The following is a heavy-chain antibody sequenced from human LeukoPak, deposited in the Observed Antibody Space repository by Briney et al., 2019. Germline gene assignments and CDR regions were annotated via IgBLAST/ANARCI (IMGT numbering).Heavy chain of an antibody. J-gene: IGHJ3*02. D-gene: IGHD3-10*01. Sequence: ASVKVSCKASGGTFSSYAISWVRQAPGQGLEWMGGIIPIFGTANYAQKFQGRVTITADKSTSPAYMELSSLRSEDTAVYYCARAVSRRFGELSYDAFDIWGQGTMVTVSS. CDR3: ARAVSRRFGELSYDAFDI. CDR1: GGTFSSYA. V-gene: IGHV1-69*06. CDR2: IIPIFGTA.